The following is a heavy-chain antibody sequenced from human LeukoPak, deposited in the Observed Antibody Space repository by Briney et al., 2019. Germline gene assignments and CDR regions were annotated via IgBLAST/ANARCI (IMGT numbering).Heavy chain of an antibody. J-gene: IGHJ3*02. CDR2: INPNSGGT. Sequence: ASVKVSCKASGYTFTGYYMHWVRQAPGQGLEWMGRINPNSGGTNYAQKFQGWVTMTRDTSISTAYMELSRLRSEDTAVYYCARGAVISDAFDIWGQGTMVTVSS. CDR1: GYTFTGYY. CDR3: ARGAVISDAFDI. D-gene: IGHD2/OR15-2a*01. V-gene: IGHV1-2*04.